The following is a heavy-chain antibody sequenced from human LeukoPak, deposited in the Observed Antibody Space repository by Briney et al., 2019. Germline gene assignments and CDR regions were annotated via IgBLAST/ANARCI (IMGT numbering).Heavy chain of an antibody. D-gene: IGHD3-22*01. V-gene: IGHV4-39*07. CDR2: IYYSGST. CDR3: AREHYYDSSGYSPDAFDI. CDR1: GGSISSSSYY. J-gene: IGHJ3*02. Sequence: SETLSLTCTVSGGSISSSSYYWGWIRQPPGKGPEWIGSIYYSGSTYYNPSLKSRVTISVDTSKNQFSLKLSSVTAADTAVYYCAREHYYDSSGYSPDAFDIWGQGTMVTVSS.